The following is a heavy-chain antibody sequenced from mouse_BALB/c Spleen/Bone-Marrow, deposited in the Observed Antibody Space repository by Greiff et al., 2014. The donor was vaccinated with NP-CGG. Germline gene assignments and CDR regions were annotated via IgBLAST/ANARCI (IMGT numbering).Heavy chain of an antibody. CDR2: IDPANGNT. V-gene: IGHV14-3*02. Sequence: EVQLQQSGAELVKPGASVKLSCTASGFNIKDTYMHWVKQRPEQGLEWIGRIDPANGNTKYVRNFQGKATITVDRSSSTAFLQLSSLTSEDSAVYYCASSGNYEGGAMDYWGQGISVTVSS. CDR1: GFNIKDTY. CDR3: ASSGNYEGGAMDY. J-gene: IGHJ4*01. D-gene: IGHD2-1*01.